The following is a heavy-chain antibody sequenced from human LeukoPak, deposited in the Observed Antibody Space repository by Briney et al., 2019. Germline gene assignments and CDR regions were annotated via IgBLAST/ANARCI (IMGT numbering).Heavy chain of an antibody. D-gene: IGHD4/OR15-4a*01. V-gene: IGHV4-34*01. CDR1: GGSFSGYY. CDR3: ARSNFHHWYFDL. CDR2: INHSGST. J-gene: IGHJ2*01. Sequence: PSETLSLTCAVYGGSFSGYYWSWIRQPPGKGLEWIGEINHSGSTNYNPSLKSRVTISVDTSKNQFSLKLSSVTAADTAVYYCARSNFHHWYFDLWGRGTLVTVSP.